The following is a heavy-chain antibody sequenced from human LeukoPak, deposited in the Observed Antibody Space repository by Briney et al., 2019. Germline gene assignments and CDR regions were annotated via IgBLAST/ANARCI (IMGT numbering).Heavy chain of an antibody. CDR3: ARDKPRVVSSSWYGWFDP. V-gene: IGHV4-59*01. D-gene: IGHD6-13*01. J-gene: IGHJ5*02. Sequence: SETLSLTCTVSGGSISSYYWSWIRQPPGKGLEWIGYIYYSGSTNYNPSLKSRVTISVDTSKNQFFLKLSSVTAADTAVYYCARDKPRVVSSSWYGWFDPWGQGTLVTVSS. CDR1: GGSISSYY. CDR2: IYYSGST.